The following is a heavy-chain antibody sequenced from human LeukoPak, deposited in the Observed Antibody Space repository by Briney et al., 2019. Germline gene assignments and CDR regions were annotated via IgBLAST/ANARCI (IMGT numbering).Heavy chain of an antibody. J-gene: IGHJ4*02. CDR3: AKVSSPSLSHDY. CDR2: IYYSGST. CDR1: GGSISSGGYY. V-gene: IGHV4-31*03. Sequence: PSQTLSLTCTVSGGSISSGGYYWSWIRQHPGKGLEWIGYIYYSGSTYYNPSLKSRVTISVDTSKNQFSLKLSSVTAADTAVYYCAKVSSPSLSHDYWGQGTLVTVSS. D-gene: IGHD2-15*01.